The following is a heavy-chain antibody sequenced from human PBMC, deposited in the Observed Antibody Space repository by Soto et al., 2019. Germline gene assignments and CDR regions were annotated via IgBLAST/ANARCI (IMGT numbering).Heavy chain of an antibody. CDR1: GGSISSGGYY. J-gene: IGHJ4*02. CDR3: ARLGNYYGSGAYY. CDR2: IYYSGST. Sequence: QVQLQESGPGLVKPSQTLSLTCTVSGGSISSGGYYWSWIRQHPGKGLEWIGYIYYSGSTYYNPSLKSRVXXSXDXXKNQCSLKLSSVTAADTAVYYCARLGNYYGSGAYYWGQGTLVTVSS. D-gene: IGHD3-10*01. V-gene: IGHV4-31*03.